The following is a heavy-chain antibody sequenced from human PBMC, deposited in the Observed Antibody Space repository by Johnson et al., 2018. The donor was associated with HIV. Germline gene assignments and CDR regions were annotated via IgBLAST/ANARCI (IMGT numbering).Heavy chain of an antibody. CDR1: GFTVSSNY. CDR3: ARPVIAADDAFDI. V-gene: IGHV3-53*01. CDR2: IYSGGST. Sequence: ASGFTVSSNYMSWVRQAPGKGLEWVSVIYSGGSTYYADSVKGRFTISRDISKNTLFLQMNSLRAEDTAVYYCARPVIAADDAFDIWGQGTMVTVSS. J-gene: IGHJ3*02. D-gene: IGHD6-13*01.